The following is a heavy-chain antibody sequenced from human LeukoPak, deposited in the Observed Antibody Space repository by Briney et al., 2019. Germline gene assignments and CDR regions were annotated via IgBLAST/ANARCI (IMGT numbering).Heavy chain of an antibody. Sequence: GRSLRLSCAASGFTFSSYAMHWVRQAPGKGLEGVAVISYDGSNKYYADSVKGRFTISRDNSKNTLYLQMNSLRAEDTAVYYCARDLSGYFDYWGQGTLVTVSS. D-gene: IGHD6-19*01. V-gene: IGHV3-30-3*01. CDR2: ISYDGSNK. CDR1: GFTFSSYA. CDR3: ARDLSGYFDY. J-gene: IGHJ4*02.